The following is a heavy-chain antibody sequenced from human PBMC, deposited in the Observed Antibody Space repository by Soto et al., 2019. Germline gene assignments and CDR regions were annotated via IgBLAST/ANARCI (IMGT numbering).Heavy chain of an antibody. J-gene: IGHJ6*02. D-gene: IGHD6-13*01. CDR3: ARDHGGSTWFVGIYYYFGVDV. CDR1: GFTLSSFN. CDR2: ISGSSDTI. V-gene: IGHV3-48*02. Sequence: GGSLILSWASSGFTLSSFNMNLVRPAPGKGLEWVSYISGSSDTIYYADSVKGRFTISRDNAKNSLYLQMDSLRDEDTAVYYWARDHGGSTWFVGIYYYFGVDVWGQGTTVTVSS.